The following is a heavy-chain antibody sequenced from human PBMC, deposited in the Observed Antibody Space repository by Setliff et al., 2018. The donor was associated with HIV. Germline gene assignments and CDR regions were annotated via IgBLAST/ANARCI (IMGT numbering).Heavy chain of an antibody. V-gene: IGHV4-34*01. Sequence: PSETLSLTCAVYGGSSSGYYWSWIRQPPGKGLEWIGEINHSGSTNYNPSLKSRVTISVDTSKNQFSLKLSSVTAADTAVYYCARGRGYSYGYKYYYYMDVWGKGTTVTVSS. CDR2: INHSGST. J-gene: IGHJ6*03. CDR1: GGSSSGYY. D-gene: IGHD5-18*01. CDR3: ARGRGYSYGYKYYYYMDV.